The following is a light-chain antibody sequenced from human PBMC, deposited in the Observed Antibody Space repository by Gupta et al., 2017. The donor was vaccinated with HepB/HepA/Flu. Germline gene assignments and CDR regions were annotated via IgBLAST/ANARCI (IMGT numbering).Light chain of an antibody. CDR2: LGS. V-gene: IGKV2-28*01. CDR3: MQALQVPPWT. Sequence: IVMNQSPLSLSVTPGEPASISCRSSPSLLHRNGHHYLDWYLQKPGQSQPLLIYLGSNRASGGPDRLSGSGADTDFTLKISRVEAEDVCVYYCMQALQVPPWTFGQGTKVEIK. J-gene: IGKJ1*01. CDR1: PSLLHRNGHHY.